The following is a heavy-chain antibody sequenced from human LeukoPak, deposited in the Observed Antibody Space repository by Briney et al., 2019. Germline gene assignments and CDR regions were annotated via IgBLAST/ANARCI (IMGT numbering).Heavy chain of an antibody. Sequence: PGGSLRLSCAASGFTFSSYGMHWVRQAPGKGLEWVAVISYDGSNKYYADSVKGRFTISRDNSKNTLYLQMNSLRAEDTAVYYCAKDLEAVRDIPDYWGQGTLVTVSS. CDR2: ISYDGSNK. CDR1: GFTFSSYG. V-gene: IGHV3-30*18. CDR3: AKDLEAVRDIPDY. D-gene: IGHD6-25*01. J-gene: IGHJ4*02.